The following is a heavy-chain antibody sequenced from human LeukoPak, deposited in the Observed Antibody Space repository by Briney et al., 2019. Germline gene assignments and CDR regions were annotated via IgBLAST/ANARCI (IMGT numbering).Heavy chain of an antibody. D-gene: IGHD2-21*02. Sequence: SETLSLTCTVSGGSISSYYWSWIRQPAGKGLEWIVRIYTSGSANYNPSLKSRVTMSVDTSKNQFSLKLSSVTAADTAVYYCARGRTLNCGGDCYNDFDYWGQGTLVTVSS. CDR2: IYTSGSA. V-gene: IGHV4-4*07. J-gene: IGHJ4*02. CDR3: ARGRTLNCGGDCYNDFDY. CDR1: GGSISSYY.